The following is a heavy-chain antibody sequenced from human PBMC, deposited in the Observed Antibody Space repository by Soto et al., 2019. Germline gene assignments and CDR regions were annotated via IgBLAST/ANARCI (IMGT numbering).Heavy chain of an antibody. CDR3: ERTRVAAIQFDY. CDR2: IYYTVIT. V-gene: IGHV4-39*01. Sequence: KPSETLSLTCTLSLDAIISISYYWGWIRQPPGNGLEWIGSIYYTVITYYNPSLKSRVTISVDTSKNQFSLKLTSVTAADTAVYYCERTRVAAIQFDYWGQGNLXTASS. J-gene: IGHJ4*02. CDR1: LDAIISISYY. D-gene: IGHD6-25*01.